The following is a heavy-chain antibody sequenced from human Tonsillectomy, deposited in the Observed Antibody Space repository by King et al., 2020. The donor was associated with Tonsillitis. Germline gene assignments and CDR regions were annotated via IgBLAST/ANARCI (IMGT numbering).Heavy chain of an antibody. D-gene: IGHD5-12*01. J-gene: IGHJ1*01. CDR1: GFSFNTNV. Sequence: VQLVESGGGLVQPGGSLRLSCAASGFSFNTNVMAWVRQGPGKGLEWVSVIYAAGFDTYYAESVKGRFTISRNNAENKLYLQMNNLSAGDTAFYYCAIGYRNRYFYQWGQGTLVTVSS. CDR2: IYAAGFDT. CDR3: AIGYRNRYFYQ. V-gene: IGHV3-23*03.